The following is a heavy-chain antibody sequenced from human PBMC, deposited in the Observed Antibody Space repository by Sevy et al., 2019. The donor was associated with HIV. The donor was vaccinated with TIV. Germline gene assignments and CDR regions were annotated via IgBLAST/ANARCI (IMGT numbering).Heavy chain of an antibody. V-gene: IGHV4-59*08. CDR3: AGENAWGRGYS. J-gene: IGHJ4*02. D-gene: IGHD1-26*01. CDR1: GGSITSLY. CDR2: IYYNGHI. Sequence: SETLSLSCTVSGGSITSLYWKWIRQPPGKGLEWIANIYYNGHINYNPSLKSRVSLSLDTSKNQFSLRLSSVTAADTAMYYCAGENAWGRGYSWGQGTLVTVSS.